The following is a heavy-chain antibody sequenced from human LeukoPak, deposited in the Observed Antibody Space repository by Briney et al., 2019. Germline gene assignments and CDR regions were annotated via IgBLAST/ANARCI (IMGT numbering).Heavy chain of an antibody. CDR2: IYYSGST. CDR3: ARCYDFWSGTPFDP. V-gene: IGHV4-59*01. D-gene: IGHD3-3*01. CDR1: GGSIRIYY. Sequence: SETLSLTCSVSGGSIRIYYWIWIRQPPGKGLEWIGYIYYSGSTNYNPSLKSRITMSVDTSKNQFSLKLSSVTAADTAVYYCARCYDFWSGTPFDPWGQGTLVTVSS. J-gene: IGHJ5*02.